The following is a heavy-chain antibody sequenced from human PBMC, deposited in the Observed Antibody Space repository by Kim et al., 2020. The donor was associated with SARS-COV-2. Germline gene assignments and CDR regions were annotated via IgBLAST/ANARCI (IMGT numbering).Heavy chain of an antibody. CDR2: INWNGGST. J-gene: IGHJ6*02. D-gene: IGHD3-3*01. CDR3: ARDLDFWSGSHIVPYGMDV. CDR1: GFTFDDYG. V-gene: IGHV3-20*01. Sequence: GGSLRLSCAASGFTFDDYGMSWVRQAPGKGLEWVSGINWNGGSTGYADSVKGRFTISRDNAKNSLYLQMNSLRAEDTALYHCARDLDFWSGSHIVPYGMDVWGQGTTVTVSS.